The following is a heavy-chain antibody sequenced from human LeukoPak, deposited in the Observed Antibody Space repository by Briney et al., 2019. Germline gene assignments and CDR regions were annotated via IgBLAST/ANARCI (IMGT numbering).Heavy chain of an antibody. J-gene: IGHJ6*03. Sequence: GGSLRLSXAASGFTFSNAWMSWVGQAPGKGMEWVGRIKSKTDGGTTDYAAPVKGRFTISRDDSKNTLYLQMNSLKTEDTAVYYCTTDLYGTTGYYYYYMDVWGKGTTVTVSS. CDR3: TTDLYGTTGYYYYYMDV. D-gene: IGHD1-7*01. CDR2: IKSKTDGGTT. CDR1: GFTFSNAW. V-gene: IGHV3-15*01.